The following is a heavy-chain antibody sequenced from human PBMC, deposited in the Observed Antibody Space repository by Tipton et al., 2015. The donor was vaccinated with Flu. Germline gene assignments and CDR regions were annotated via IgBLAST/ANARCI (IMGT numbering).Heavy chain of an antibody. CDR1: RFTFSGYA. CDR2: ISYDGNNK. J-gene: IGHJ4*02. CDR3: ARTSSGWYGQIDY. Sequence: SLRLSCAASRFTFSGYAMHWVRQAPGKGLEWVSVISYDGNNKFYADSVRGRFTISRDNSENTLYLQMNSLRAEDTAVYYCARTSSGWYGQIDYWGQGTLVTVSS. V-gene: IGHV3-30*04. D-gene: IGHD6-19*01.